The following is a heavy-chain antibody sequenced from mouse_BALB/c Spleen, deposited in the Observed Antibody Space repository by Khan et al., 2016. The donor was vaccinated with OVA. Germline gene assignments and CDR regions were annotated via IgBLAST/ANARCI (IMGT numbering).Heavy chain of an antibody. D-gene: IGHD2-1*01. CDR3: ARSNYGTFAY. J-gene: IGHJ3*01. Sequence: EVELVESGGGLVKPGGSLKLSCAAAGFTFSSFSMSWVRQTPEKRLEWVATISSGGDNTFYSDSVKGRFTISRDNAKNNLSLQMSSLRSEDTALYYCARSNYGTFAYWGQGTLVTASA. CDR1: GFTFSSFS. V-gene: IGHV5-9*03. CDR2: ISSGGDNT.